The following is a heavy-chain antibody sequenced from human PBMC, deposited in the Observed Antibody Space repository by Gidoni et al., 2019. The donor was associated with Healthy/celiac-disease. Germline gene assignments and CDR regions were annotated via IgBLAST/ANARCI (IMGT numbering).Heavy chain of an antibody. CDR3: ARVGLVLVPAAYFDY. Sequence: QLQLQESGPGLVKPSETLSLTCTVSGGSISSSSYYWGWIRQPPGKGLEWIGSIYYRGSTYYNPSLKSRVTISVDTSKNQFSLKLSSVTAADTAVYYCARVGLVLVPAAYFDYWGQGTLVTVSS. J-gene: IGHJ4*02. D-gene: IGHD2-2*01. V-gene: IGHV4-39*01. CDR1: GGSISSSSYY. CDR2: IYYRGST.